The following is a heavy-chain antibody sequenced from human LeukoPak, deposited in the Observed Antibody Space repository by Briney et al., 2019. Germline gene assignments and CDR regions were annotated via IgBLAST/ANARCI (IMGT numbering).Heavy chain of an antibody. J-gene: IGHJ6*03. V-gene: IGHV3-21*01. Sequence: GGSLRLSCAASGFTFSSYSMNWVRQAPGKGLEWVSSISSSSSYIYYADSVKGRFTISRDNAKNSLYLQMNSLRAEDTAVYYCARAVQGFWSGPLWDKGNTVTVS. CDR1: GFTFSSYS. CDR3: ARAVQGFWSGPL. D-gene: IGHD3-3*01. CDR2: ISSSSSYI.